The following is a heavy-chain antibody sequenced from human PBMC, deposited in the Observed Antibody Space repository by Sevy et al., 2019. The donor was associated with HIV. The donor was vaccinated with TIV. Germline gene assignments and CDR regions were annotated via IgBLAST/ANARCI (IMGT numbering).Heavy chain of an antibody. CDR1: GFTFSSYV. D-gene: IGHD1-26*01. CDR2: ISDSGGNT. V-gene: IGHV3-23*01. CDR3: ANAYSGSYSHSYLYALDV. Sequence: GGSLRLSCAASGFTFSSYVMSWVRQAPEKGLEWVSVISDSGGNTYYADSVKGRFTISRDNSKNTVYLEMNSLRNEDTAIYFCANAYSGSYSHSYLYALDVWGQGTTVTVSS. J-gene: IGHJ6*02.